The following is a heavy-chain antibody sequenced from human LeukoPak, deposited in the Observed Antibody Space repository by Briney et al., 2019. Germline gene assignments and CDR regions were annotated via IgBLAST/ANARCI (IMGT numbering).Heavy chain of an antibody. CDR1: GYTFTGYY. V-gene: IGHV1-2*02. J-gene: IGHJ4*02. CDR3: ARVRYSSGWRHFDY. CDR2: INPNSGGT. Sequence: ASVKVSCKASGYTFTGYYMHWVRQAPGQGLEWMGWINPNSGGTNYAQKFQGRVTMTRDTSISTAYMELSRLRSDDTAVYYCARVRYSSGWRHFDYWGQGTLVTVSS. D-gene: IGHD6-19*01.